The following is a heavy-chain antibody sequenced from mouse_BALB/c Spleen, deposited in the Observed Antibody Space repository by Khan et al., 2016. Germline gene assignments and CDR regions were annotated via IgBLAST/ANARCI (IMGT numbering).Heavy chain of an antibody. V-gene: IGHV3-2*02. CDR1: GYSITSDYA. D-gene: IGHD4-1*01. CDR2: ISYSGST. J-gene: IGHJ2*01. CDR3: ARDWDDY. Sequence: EVQLQESGPGLVKPSQSLSLTCTVTGYSITSDYAWNWIRQFPGNKLEWMGYISYSGSTSYNPSLKSRISITRDTSKNQFFLQLNSVTTEDTATXYCARDWDDYWCQGTTLTVSS.